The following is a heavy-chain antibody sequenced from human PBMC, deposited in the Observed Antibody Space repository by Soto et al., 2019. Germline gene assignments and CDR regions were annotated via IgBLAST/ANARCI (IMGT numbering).Heavy chain of an antibody. Sequence: GGSLRLSCAASGFTFSSYAMSWVRQAPGKGLEWVSAISGSGGSTYYADSVKGRFTISRDNSKNTLYLQMNSLRSEDTAVYYCARAARRIFGVDIPWFDPWGQGTLVTVSS. J-gene: IGHJ5*02. D-gene: IGHD3-3*01. CDR3: ARAARRIFGVDIPWFDP. V-gene: IGHV3-23*01. CDR2: ISGSGGST. CDR1: GFTFSSYA.